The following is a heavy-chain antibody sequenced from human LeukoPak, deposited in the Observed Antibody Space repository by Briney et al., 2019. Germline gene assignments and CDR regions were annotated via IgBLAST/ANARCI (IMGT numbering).Heavy chain of an antibody. V-gene: IGHV4-59*01. J-gene: IGHJ6*03. D-gene: IGHD6-13*01. CDR1: GASISSYF. Sequence: SETLSLTCTVSGASISSYFWTWIRQSPGKGLEWIGYISNIGTTNYNPSLKSRVTISGDTSKNQFSLKLSYVTAADTAVYYCARAGIGYYYYYYMDVWGKGTTVTISS. CDR3: ARAGIGYYYYYYMDV. CDR2: ISNIGTT.